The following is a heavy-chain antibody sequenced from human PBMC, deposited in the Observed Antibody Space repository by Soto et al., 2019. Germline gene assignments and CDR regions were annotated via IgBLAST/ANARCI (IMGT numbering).Heavy chain of an antibody. V-gene: IGHV3-74*01. CDR3: ARLMGPLDCSSTSCYFTYYYYYYGMDV. CDR2: INSDGSST. J-gene: IGHJ6*02. CDR1: GFTFSSYW. D-gene: IGHD2-2*01. Sequence: PGGSLRLSCAASGFTFSSYWMHWVRQAPGKGLVWVSRINSDGSSTSYADSVKGRFTISRDNAKNTLYLQMNSLRAEDTAVYYCARLMGPLDCSSTSCYFTYYYYYYGMDVWGQGTTVTVSS.